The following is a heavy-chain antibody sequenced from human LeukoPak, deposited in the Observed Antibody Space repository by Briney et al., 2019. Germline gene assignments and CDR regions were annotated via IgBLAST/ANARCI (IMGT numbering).Heavy chain of an antibody. CDR2: INTNTGNP. Sequence: ASVKVSCKASGCTFTSYAMNWVRQAPGQGLEWMGWINTNTGNPTYAQGFTGRFVFSLDTSVSTAYLQINTLKAEDTAVYYCARPELRWSAYYYMDVWGKGTTVTVSS. V-gene: IGHV7-4-1*02. CDR3: ARPELRWSAYYYMDV. CDR1: GCTFTSYA. D-gene: IGHD4-23*01. J-gene: IGHJ6*03.